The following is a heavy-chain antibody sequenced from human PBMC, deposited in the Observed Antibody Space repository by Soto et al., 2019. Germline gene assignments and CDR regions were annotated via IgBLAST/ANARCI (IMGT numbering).Heavy chain of an antibody. J-gene: IGHJ4*02. V-gene: IGHV3-23*01. Sequence: EVQLLESGGGLAQPGGSLRLSCEASGFSFSTYEMSWARQAPGKGLEWVSFISDTGHSTYYADFVKGRFTISRDNSQNTLYLHMNGLRAEDAAVYYCVQGGPLGYWCQGILVAVSS. CDR2: ISDTGHST. CDR3: VQGGPLGY. D-gene: IGHD3-16*01. CDR1: GFSFSTYE.